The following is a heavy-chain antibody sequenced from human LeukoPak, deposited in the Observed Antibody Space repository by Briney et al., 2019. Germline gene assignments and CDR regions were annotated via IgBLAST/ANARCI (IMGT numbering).Heavy chain of an antibody. J-gene: IGHJ6*02. CDR1: GYTFTSYG. D-gene: IGHD2-2*02. CDR3: ARVTYCSSTSCYNGMDV. Sequence: GASVKVSCKASGYTFTSYGISWVRQAPGQGLEWMGWISAYNGNTNYAQKLQGRVTMTTDTSTSTAYMELRSLRSDDTAVYYCARVTYCSSTSCYNGMDVWGRGTTVTVSS. V-gene: IGHV1-18*01. CDR2: ISAYNGNT.